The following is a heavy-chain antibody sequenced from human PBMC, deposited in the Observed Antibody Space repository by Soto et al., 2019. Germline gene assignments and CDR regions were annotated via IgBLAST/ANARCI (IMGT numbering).Heavy chain of an antibody. CDR1: SGSISSSNW. CDR2: IYHSGST. J-gene: IGHJ6*03. Sequence: PSETLSLTCAVSSGSISSSNWWSWVRQPPGKGLEWIGEIYHSGSTNYNPSLKSRVTISVDKSKNQFSLKLSSVTAADTAVYYCARGRRDIVVVPEQRDYYYYYMDVWGKGTTVTVSS. D-gene: IGHD2-2*01. CDR3: ARGRRDIVVVPEQRDYYYYYMDV. V-gene: IGHV4-4*02.